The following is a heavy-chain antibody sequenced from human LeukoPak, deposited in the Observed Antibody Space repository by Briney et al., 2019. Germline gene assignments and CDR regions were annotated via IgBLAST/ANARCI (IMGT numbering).Heavy chain of an antibody. CDR3: ARGLGYCSSTSCSFDY. CDR2: IWYDGSNK. CDR1: GFTFSSYG. Sequence: PGGSLRLSCAASGFTFSSYGMHWVRQAPGKGLEWVAVIWYDGSNKYYADSVKGRFTISRDNSKNTLYLQMNSLRAEDAAVYYCARGLGYCSSTSCSFDYWGQGTLVTVSS. V-gene: IGHV3-33*01. D-gene: IGHD2-2*01. J-gene: IGHJ4*02.